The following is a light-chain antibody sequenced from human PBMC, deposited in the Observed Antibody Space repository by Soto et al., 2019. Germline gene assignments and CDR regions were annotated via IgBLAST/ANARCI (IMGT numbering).Light chain of an antibody. CDR1: QSVSSSY. CDR2: GAF. V-gene: IGKV3-20*01. J-gene: IGKJ5*01. Sequence: EIVLTHSPGTLSLSQGEIATLYFRASQSVSSSYLAWYQQKPGQAPRLLIYGAFSRATGIPDRFSGGGSGTDFTLNISRLEPEDFAVYYCQQHGTSPITVGQGTRLEI. CDR3: QQHGTSPIT.